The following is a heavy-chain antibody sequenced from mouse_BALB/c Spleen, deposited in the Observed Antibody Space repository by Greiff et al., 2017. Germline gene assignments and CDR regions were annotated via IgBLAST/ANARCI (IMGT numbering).Heavy chain of an antibody. Sequence: EVKVVESGGGLVKPGGSLKLSCAASGFTFSDYYMYWVRQTPEKRLEWVATISDGGSYTYYPDSVKGRFTIARDNAKNNLYLQMSSLKSEDTAMYYCARGGEYGNYQSAWFAYWGQGTLVTVSA. D-gene: IGHD2-10*02. J-gene: IGHJ3*01. CDR3: ARGGEYGNYQSAWFAY. CDR2: ISDGGSYT. V-gene: IGHV5-4*02. CDR1: GFTFSDYY.